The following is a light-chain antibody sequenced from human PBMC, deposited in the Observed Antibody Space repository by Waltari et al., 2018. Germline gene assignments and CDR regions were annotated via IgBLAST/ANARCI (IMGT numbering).Light chain of an antibody. CDR3: AAWDDALNGHL. CDR2: SNS. J-gene: IGLJ2*01. V-gene: IGLV1-44*01. CDR1: SSNIATNT. Sequence: QSVLTQPPSASGAPGPRVPLSCSGGSSNIATNTVNWYQHLPGAAPKLLIYSNSQRPSGVPDRFSGSQSGTSASLAISGLQSEDEGDYYCAAWDDALNGHLFGGGTKLTVL.